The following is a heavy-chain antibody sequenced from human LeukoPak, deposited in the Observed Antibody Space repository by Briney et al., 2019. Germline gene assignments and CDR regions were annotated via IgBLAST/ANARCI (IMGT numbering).Heavy chain of an antibody. CDR3: ARRDAAVAGIAWFDP. CDR2: IYPGDSDT. CDR1: GYSFTSYW. V-gene: IGHV5-51*01. D-gene: IGHD6-19*01. Sequence: GESLKISCKGSGYSFTSYWIGWVRQMPGKGLEWMGIIYPGDSDTRYSPSFQGQVTISADKSISTAYLQWSSLKASDTAMYYCARRDAAVAGIAWFDPWGQGTLVTVSS. J-gene: IGHJ5*02.